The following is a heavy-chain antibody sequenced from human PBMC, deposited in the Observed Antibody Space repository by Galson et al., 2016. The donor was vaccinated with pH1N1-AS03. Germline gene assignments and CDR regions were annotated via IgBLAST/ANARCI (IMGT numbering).Heavy chain of an antibody. D-gene: IGHD6-13*01. CDR3: ASALRAGLLLFDT. V-gene: IGHV1-69*05. CDR1: GGTLSSLG. J-gene: IGHJ5*02. Sequence: SVKVSCKASGGTLSSLGVAWLRQAPGQTLEWLGFINPVFNTANYAQKFQGRLTITTGDSTTTTYMDLTSLQSDDTAVYFCASALRAGLLLFDTWGQGTLVTVSS. CDR2: INPVFNTA.